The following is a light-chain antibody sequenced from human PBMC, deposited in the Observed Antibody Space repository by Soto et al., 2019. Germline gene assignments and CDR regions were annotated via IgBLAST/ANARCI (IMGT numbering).Light chain of an antibody. Sequence: QLVLTQAPSASGTPGQSVTISCSGSDSNIGSNTENWYQQFPGMAPKLLIYVNFQRSSGVPDRFSASKSGTSASLAISGLPSEDEAHYYCAVWDDGLSGWVFGGGTQLTVL. V-gene: IGLV1-44*01. CDR2: VNF. CDR1: DSNIGSNT. CDR3: AVWDDGLSGWV. J-gene: IGLJ2*01.